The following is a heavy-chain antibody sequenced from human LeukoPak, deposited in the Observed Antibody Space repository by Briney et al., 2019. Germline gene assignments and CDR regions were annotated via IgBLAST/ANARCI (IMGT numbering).Heavy chain of an antibody. Sequence: SETLPLTCTVSGVSISSYYWSWIRQPPGKGLEWIGYIYYSGSTSYNPSLKSRVTISVDTSKNQFSLKLSSVTAADTAVYYCARVDSSGHYYLDYWGQGTLVTVSS. CDR2: IYYSGST. V-gene: IGHV4-59*01. D-gene: IGHD3-22*01. CDR1: GVSISSYY. J-gene: IGHJ4*02. CDR3: ARVDSSGHYYLDY.